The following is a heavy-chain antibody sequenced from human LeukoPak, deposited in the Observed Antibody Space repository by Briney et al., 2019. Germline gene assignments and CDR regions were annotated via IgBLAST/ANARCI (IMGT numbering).Heavy chain of an antibody. J-gene: IGHJ5*02. CDR3: ASRRGSA. CDR1: GGSFSGYY. CDR2: LNHSGST. Sequence: SETLSLTCAVYGGSFSGYYWSWIRKSPGKGQEWIGELNHSGSTNYNPSLKSRVTISVDTSKNQFSLKLSSVTAADTAVYYCASRRGSAWGQGTLVTVSS. V-gene: IGHV4-34*01. D-gene: IGHD3-16*01.